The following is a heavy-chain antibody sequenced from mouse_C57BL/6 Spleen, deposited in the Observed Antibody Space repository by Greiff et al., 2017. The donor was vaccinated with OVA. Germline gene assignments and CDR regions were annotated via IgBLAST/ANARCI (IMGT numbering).Heavy chain of an antibody. CDR2: LYPGSGST. J-gene: IGHJ4*01. D-gene: IGHD1-1*01. V-gene: IGHV1-55*01. CDR1: GYTFTSYW. CDR3: ASEGITTVVGAMDY. Sequence: QVQLQQPGAELVKPGASVKMSCKASGYTFTSYWITWVKQRPGQGLEWIGDLYPGSGSTNYNEKFKSKATLTVDTSSSTAYMQLSSLTSEDSAVYYCASEGITTVVGAMDYWGQGTSVTVSS.